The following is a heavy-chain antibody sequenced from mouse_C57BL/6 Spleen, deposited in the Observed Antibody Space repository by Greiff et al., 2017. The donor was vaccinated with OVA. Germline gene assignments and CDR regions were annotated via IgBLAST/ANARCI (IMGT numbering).Heavy chain of an antibody. J-gene: IGHJ3*01. Sequence: QVQLQQPGAELVMPGASVKLSCKASGYTFTSYWMHWVKQRPGQGLEWIGEIDPSDSYTNYNQKFKCKSTLTVDKSSSTAYMQLSSLTSEDSAVYYCARGGNYVAYWGQGTLVTVSA. CDR2: IDPSDSYT. CDR1: GYTFTSYW. D-gene: IGHD2-1*01. CDR3: ARGGNYVAY. V-gene: IGHV1-69*01.